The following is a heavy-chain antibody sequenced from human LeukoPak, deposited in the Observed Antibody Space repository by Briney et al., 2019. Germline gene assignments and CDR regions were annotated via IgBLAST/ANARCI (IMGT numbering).Heavy chain of an antibody. J-gene: IGHJ4*02. CDR1: GGSISSYY. D-gene: IGHD6-19*01. CDR2: IYYSGST. Sequence: SETLSLTCTVSGGSISSYYWGWIRQPPGKGLEWIGSIYYSGSTYYNPSLKSRVTISVDTSKNQFSLKLSSVTAADTAVYYCASRSSGWYFENWGQGTLVTVSS. V-gene: IGHV4-39*07. CDR3: ASRSSGWYFEN.